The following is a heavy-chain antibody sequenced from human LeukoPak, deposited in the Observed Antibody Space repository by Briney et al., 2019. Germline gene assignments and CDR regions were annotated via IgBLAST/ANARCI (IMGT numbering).Heavy chain of an antibody. D-gene: IGHD3-10*01. CDR1: GFTFSNYW. CDR2: INPAGSQQ. CDR3: ARGGLGELGY. Sequence: GGSLRLSCAASGFTFSNYWMSWVRQAPGKGLEWVANINPAGSQQYYVDSVKGRITISRDNAKNSLYLQMNSLRAEDTAVYYCARGGLGELGYWGQGTLVTVSS. V-gene: IGHV3-7*05. J-gene: IGHJ4*02.